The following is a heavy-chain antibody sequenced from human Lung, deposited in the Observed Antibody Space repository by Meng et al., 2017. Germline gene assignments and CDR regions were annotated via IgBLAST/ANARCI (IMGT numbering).Heavy chain of an antibody. CDR3: ARGPTTMAHDFDY. CDR2: INHSGST. V-gene: IGHV4-34*01. CDR1: GGSCSDYY. D-gene: IGHD4-11*01. J-gene: IGHJ4*02. Sequence: QVQQQQRGAGLCKPSATLSLACVVSGGSCSDYYWSWIRQPPGKGLEWIGEINHSGSTNYNPSLENRATISVDTSQNNLSLKLSSVTAADSAVYYCARGPTTMAHDFDYWGQGTLVTVSS.